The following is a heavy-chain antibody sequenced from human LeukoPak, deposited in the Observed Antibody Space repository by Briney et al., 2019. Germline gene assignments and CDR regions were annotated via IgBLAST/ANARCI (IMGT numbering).Heavy chain of an antibody. J-gene: IGHJ5*02. D-gene: IGHD3-22*01. CDR2: ILYDGSNK. CDR1: GFTFSRYA. CDR3: AREAIVVERWFDP. V-gene: IGHV3-30-3*01. Sequence: GGSLRLSCAVSGFTFSRYAMHWVRQPPGKGLEWVAVILYDGSNKYYADSVKGRFTISRDNSKNTVYLQMNSPRAEDTALYYCAREAIVVERWFDPWGQGTLVTVSS.